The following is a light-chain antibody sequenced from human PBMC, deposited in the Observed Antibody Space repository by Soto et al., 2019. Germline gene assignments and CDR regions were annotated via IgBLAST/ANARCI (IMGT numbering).Light chain of an antibody. J-gene: IGKJ5*01. CDR1: QSVSSSF. CDR2: GAS. CDR3: QQCGGSPIT. V-gene: IGKV3-20*01. Sequence: EIVWTQSPGTLSLSPGERATLSCRAGQSVSSSFLAWYQQKPGQAPRLLIYGASRRATGIPVRFSGSGSGTDFTLTISRLEPEDFAVYYCQQCGGSPITFGQGTRLEI.